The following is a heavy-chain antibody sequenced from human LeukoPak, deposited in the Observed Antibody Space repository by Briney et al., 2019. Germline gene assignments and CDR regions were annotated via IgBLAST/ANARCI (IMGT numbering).Heavy chain of an antibody. CDR3: ARDSSRYSSSWYEGYGMDV. CDR1: GFTFSSYA. Sequence: GGSLRLSCAASGFTFSSYAMSWVRQAPGKGLEWVSAISGSGGSTYYADSVKGRFTTSRDNSKNTLYLQMNSLRAEDTAVYYCARDSSRYSSSWYEGYGMDVWGQGTTVTVSS. J-gene: IGHJ6*02. V-gene: IGHV3-23*01. CDR2: ISGSGGST. D-gene: IGHD6-13*01.